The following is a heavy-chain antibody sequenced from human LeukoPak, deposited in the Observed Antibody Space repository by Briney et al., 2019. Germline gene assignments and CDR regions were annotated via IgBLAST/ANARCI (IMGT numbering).Heavy chain of an antibody. Sequence: PGGSLRLSCAASGFTIGGFAMTWVRQAPGKGLEWVGRIKSKPDGGTTDYAAPVKGRFTISRDDSKNTLYLQMNSLKTEDTAVYYCTTDDFYDSNWGQGTLVTVSS. CDR3: TTDDFYDSN. D-gene: IGHD3-10*01. CDR2: IKSKPDGGTT. CDR1: GFTIGGFA. V-gene: IGHV3-15*01. J-gene: IGHJ4*02.